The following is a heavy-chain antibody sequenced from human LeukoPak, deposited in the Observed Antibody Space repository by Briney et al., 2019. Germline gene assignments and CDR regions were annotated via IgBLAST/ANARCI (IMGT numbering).Heavy chain of an antibody. CDR1: GFTFDDYA. CDR2: ISWSSGSI. D-gene: IGHD1-26*01. J-gene: IGHJ6*02. Sequence: PGGSLRLSCAASGFTFDDYAMHWVRQAPGKGLEWVSGISWSSGSIGYADSVKGRFTISRDNAKNTLYLQMSSLRAEDTAVYYCASGGYRDHGMDVWGQGTTVTVSS. CDR3: ASGGYRDHGMDV. V-gene: IGHV3-9*01.